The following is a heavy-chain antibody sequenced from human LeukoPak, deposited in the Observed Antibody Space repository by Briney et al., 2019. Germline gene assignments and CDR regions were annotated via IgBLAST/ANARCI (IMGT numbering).Heavy chain of an antibody. V-gene: IGHV3-9*01. CDR1: GFTFDDYA. CDR3: ARDKQYDFWSGWMDAFDI. CDR2: ISWNSGSI. Sequence: GGSLRLSCAASGFTFDDYAMHWVRQAPGKGLEWVSGISWNSGSIGYADSVKGRFTISRDNAKNSLYLQMNSLRAEDTAVYYCARDKQYDFWSGWMDAFDIWGQGTMVTVSS. J-gene: IGHJ3*02. D-gene: IGHD3-3*01.